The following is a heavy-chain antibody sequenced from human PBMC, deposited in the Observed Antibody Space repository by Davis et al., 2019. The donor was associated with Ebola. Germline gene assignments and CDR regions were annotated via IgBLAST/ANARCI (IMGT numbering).Heavy chain of an antibody. D-gene: IGHD4-17*01. Sequence: GESLKISCAASGFTFSESWMNWVRQAPGKGLEWVASITSDGRETYYVDSVKGRFTISRDNATNSLWLQMSSLRADDTAIYYCAKTGDYDSAFDIWGLGTVVTVSS. CDR2: ITSDGRET. V-gene: IGHV3-7*03. J-gene: IGHJ3*02. CDR3: AKTGDYDSAFDI. CDR1: GFTFSESW.